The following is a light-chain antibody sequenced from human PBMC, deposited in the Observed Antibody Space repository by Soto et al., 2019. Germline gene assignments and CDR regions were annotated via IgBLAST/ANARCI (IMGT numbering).Light chain of an antibody. CDR1: QSVSSN. J-gene: IGKJ4*01. CDR2: GAS. V-gene: IGKV3-15*01. CDR3: EQYNNWPPLT. Sequence: EIVMTQSPATLSVSLGERATLSCRASQSVSSNFAWYQQKPGQAPRLLIYGASTSATGIPARFSGSGSGTEFTLTISSLQSEDFAVYYCEQYNNWPPLTFGGGTKVEIK.